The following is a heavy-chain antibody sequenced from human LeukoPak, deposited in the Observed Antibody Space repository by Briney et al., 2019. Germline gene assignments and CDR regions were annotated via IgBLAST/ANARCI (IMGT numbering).Heavy chain of an antibody. Sequence: SETLSLTCSVSGDSISSYYWTWNRQPPGKGLEWIGYIYHSGSTNYNPSLKSRVTISIDTSKNQFSLKLSSVTAADTAVYYCARGYHDFSGYWLSYFDYWGQGTLVTVSS. D-gene: IGHD3-22*01. J-gene: IGHJ4*02. CDR1: GDSISSYY. CDR3: ARGYHDFSGYWLSYFDY. CDR2: IYHSGST. V-gene: IGHV4-59*01.